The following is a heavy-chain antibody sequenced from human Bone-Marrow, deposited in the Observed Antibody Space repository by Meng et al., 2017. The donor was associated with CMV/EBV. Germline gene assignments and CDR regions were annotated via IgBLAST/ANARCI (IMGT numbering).Heavy chain of an antibody. CDR3: ARGSGANLGYFDY. D-gene: IGHD1-26*01. Sequence: ASVKVSCKASGYTFTNYYMHWVRQAPGQGLEWMGWINPNNGGTNYAQKFQGRVTMTTDTSITTAYMDLSRLRSDDTAVYYCARGSGANLGYFDYWGQGTLVTVSS. J-gene: IGHJ4*02. CDR1: GYTFTNYY. CDR2: INPNNGGT. V-gene: IGHV1-2*02.